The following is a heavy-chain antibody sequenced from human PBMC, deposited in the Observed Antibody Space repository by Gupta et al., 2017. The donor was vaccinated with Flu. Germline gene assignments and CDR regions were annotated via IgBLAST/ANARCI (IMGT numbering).Heavy chain of an antibody. J-gene: IGHJ3*02. CDR2: VWFDGNNK. D-gene: IGHD3-16*01. CDR3: ARVGDRDDAFDI. Sequence: FSHYGMHWVRRAPGKGLEWVAVVWFDGNNKYYADSVKGRFTISRDNSQNTLYLQMSSLRVEDTAIYYCARVGDRDDAFDIWGQGTMVTVSS. CDR1: FSHYG. V-gene: IGHV3-33*01.